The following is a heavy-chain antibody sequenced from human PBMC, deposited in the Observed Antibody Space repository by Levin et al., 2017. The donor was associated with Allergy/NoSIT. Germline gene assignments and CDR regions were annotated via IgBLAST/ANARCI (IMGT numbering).Heavy chain of an antibody. CDR1: GFTFSAYA. J-gene: IGHJ6*02. V-gene: IGHV3-23*01. CDR2: ISGTGGGT. D-gene: IGHD3-10*01. Sequence: TGGSLRLSCAASGFTFSAYALSWVRQAPGKGLEWVSTISGTGGGTFSADSLKGRFTISRDNSRDTLYLQINSLRAEDTAVYYCARELYGSGSSLFYYGMDVWGQGTAVTVSS. CDR3: ARELYGSGSSLFYYGMDV.